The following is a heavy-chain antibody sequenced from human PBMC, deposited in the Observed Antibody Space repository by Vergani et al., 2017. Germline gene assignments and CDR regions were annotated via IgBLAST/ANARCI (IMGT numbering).Heavy chain of an antibody. J-gene: IGHJ6*02. D-gene: IGHD2-15*01. Sequence: EVQLVESGGGLVKPGGSLRLSCAASGFTFSSYSMNWVRQAPGKGLEWVSSISSSSSYIYYADSVKGRFTISRDNAKNSLYLQMNSLRAEDTAVYYCARGAVVVVAATPNYYYYYGMDVWGQXP. V-gene: IGHV3-21*01. CDR3: ARGAVVVVAATPNYYYYYGMDV. CDR1: GFTFSSYS. CDR2: ISSSSSYI.